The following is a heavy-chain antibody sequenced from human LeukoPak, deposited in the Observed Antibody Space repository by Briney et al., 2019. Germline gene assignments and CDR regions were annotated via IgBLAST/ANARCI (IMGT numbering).Heavy chain of an antibody. CDR2: VSDGGDSS. D-gene: IGHD6-13*01. CDR1: GFTFNTYA. CDR3: AKAIVPAAYYYYGMDV. V-gene: IGHV3-23*01. J-gene: IGHJ6*02. Sequence: PGGSLRLSCVVSGFTFNTYAMSWVRQAPGKGLEWVSTVSDGGDSSYYADSVKGRFSISRDNSKNTLYLQMNSVRAEDTAIYYCAKAIVPAAYYYYGMDVWGQGTTVTVSS.